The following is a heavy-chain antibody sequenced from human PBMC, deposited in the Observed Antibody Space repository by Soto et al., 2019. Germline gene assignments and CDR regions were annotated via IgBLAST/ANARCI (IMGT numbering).Heavy chain of an antibody. D-gene: IGHD6-19*01. Sequence: ASVKVSCKASGYTFTSYAMHWVRQAPGQRLEWMGWINAGNGNTKYSQKFQGRVTITTDTSASTAYMELSSLRSEDTAVYYCARDGAVAGDSNFDYWCQATLVTVS. J-gene: IGHJ4*02. CDR1: GYTFTSYA. CDR2: INAGNGNT. CDR3: ARDGAVAGDSNFDY. V-gene: IGHV1-3*01.